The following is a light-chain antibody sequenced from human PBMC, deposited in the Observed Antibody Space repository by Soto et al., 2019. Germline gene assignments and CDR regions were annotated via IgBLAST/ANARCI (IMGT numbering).Light chain of an antibody. Sequence: EIVLMQSPGTLSLSPGERATLSCRASQSVSSSYLAWYQQKPGQAPRLLIYGASSRATGIPDRFSGSGSGTEFTLTISSLQPDDSATYYCQQYNTFLTFGGGTKVDIK. CDR3: QQYNTFLT. CDR2: GAS. CDR1: QSVSSSY. J-gene: IGKJ4*01. V-gene: IGKV3-20*01.